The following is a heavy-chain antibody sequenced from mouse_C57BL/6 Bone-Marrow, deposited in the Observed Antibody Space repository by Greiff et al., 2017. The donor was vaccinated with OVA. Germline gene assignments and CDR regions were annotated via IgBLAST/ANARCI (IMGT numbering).Heavy chain of an antibody. Sequence: EVQLQESEGGLVQPGRSMKLSCTASGFTFSDYYMAWVRQVPEKGLEWVANINYDGSSTYYLDSLKSRFIISRDNAKNILYLQMSSLKSEDTATYYCARDRDYYGSSMYFDVWGTGTTVTVSS. CDR2: INYDGSST. CDR1: GFTFSDYY. CDR3: ARDRDYYGSSMYFDV. J-gene: IGHJ1*03. D-gene: IGHD1-1*01. V-gene: IGHV5-16*01.